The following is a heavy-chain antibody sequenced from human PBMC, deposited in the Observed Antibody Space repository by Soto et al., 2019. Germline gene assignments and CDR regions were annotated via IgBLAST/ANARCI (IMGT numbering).Heavy chain of an antibody. V-gene: IGHV3-9*01. D-gene: IGHD3-22*01. CDR2: LTWNGEVL. CDR1: GFTFDDYA. J-gene: IGHJ4*02. Sequence: GGSLRLSCVASGFTFDDYAIHWVRQTPGKGLEWVSGLTWNGEVLGYADSVKGRFTISRDNGKNSLYLEMNSLRPEDTALYYCVKDSESSGYLTHLDYWGQGTLGTVSS. CDR3: VKDSESSGYLTHLDY.